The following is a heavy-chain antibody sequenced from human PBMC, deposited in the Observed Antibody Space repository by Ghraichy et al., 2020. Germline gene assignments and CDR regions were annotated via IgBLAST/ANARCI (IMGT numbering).Heavy chain of an antibody. CDR1: GGSFSGYY. Sequence: SETLSLTCAVYGGSFSGYYWSWIRQPPGKGLEWIGEINHSGSTTYNPSLKSRVTISVDTSKNQFSLKLSSVTAADTAVYYCARGYYDSSGYYYDGFDPWGQGTLVTVSS. CDR2: INHSGST. J-gene: IGHJ5*02. CDR3: ARGYYDSSGYYYDGFDP. D-gene: IGHD3-22*01. V-gene: IGHV4-34*01.